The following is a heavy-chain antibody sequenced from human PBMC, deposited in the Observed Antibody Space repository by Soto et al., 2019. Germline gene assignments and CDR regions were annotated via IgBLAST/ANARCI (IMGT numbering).Heavy chain of an antibody. CDR1: GDSVSSNSAA. Sequence: KQSQTLSLTCAISGDSVSSNSAAWNWIRQSPSRGLEWLGRTYYRSKWYNDYAVSVKSRITINPDTSKNQFSLQLNSVTPEDTAVYYCARDSRFGYDLAYYYYYMDVWGKGTTVTVSS. CDR3: ARDSRFGYDLAYYYYYMDV. D-gene: IGHD5-12*01. V-gene: IGHV6-1*01. J-gene: IGHJ6*03. CDR2: TYYRSKWYN.